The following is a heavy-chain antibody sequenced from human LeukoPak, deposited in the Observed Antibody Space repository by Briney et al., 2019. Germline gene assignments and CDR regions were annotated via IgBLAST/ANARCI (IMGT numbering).Heavy chain of an antibody. CDR2: INHSGST. J-gene: IGHJ4*02. D-gene: IGHD6-19*01. V-gene: IGHV4-34*01. Sequence: SETLSLTCAVYGGSFSGYYWSWLRQPPGKGLEWIGEINHSGSTNYNPSLKSRVTISVDTSKNQFSLKLSSVTAADTAVYYCARQGRAVALDYWGQGTLVTVSS. CDR3: ARQGRAVALDY. CDR1: GGSFSGYY.